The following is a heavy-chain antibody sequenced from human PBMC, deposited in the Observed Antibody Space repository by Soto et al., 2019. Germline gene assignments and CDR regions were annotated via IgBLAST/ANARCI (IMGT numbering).Heavy chain of an antibody. CDR1: GGSFSGYY. V-gene: IGHV4-34*01. CDR3: ARVVPYYYDSSGYFFDY. J-gene: IGHJ4*02. CDR2: INHSGST. D-gene: IGHD3-22*01. Sequence: PSETLSLTCAVYGGSFSGYYWSWIRQPPGKGREWIGEINHSGSTNYNPSLKSRVTISVDTSKNQFSLKLSSVTAADTAVYYCARVVPYYYDSSGYFFDYWGQGTLVTVSS.